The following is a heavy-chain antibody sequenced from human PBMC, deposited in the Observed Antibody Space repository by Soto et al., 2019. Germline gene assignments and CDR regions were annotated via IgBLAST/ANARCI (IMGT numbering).Heavy chain of an antibody. Sequence: GWSLRLSCATSVFTFIASAMHWVRQVSGKGLEWIARIRGKANNYATTYAASVKGRFTISRDDSENTVYLQMNSLKTEDTAIYYCTKQIYGGNSWGQGTLVTVSS. J-gene: IGHJ4*02. CDR1: VFTFIASA. V-gene: IGHV3-73*01. CDR2: IRGKANNYAT. D-gene: IGHD2-21*02. CDR3: TKQIYGGNS.